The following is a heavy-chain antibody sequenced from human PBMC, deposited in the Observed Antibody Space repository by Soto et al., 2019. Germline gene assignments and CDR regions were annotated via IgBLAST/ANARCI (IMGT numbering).Heavy chain of an antibody. D-gene: IGHD2-15*01. J-gene: IGHJ5*02. V-gene: IGHV1-24*01. CDR2: FDPKDGLP. Sequence: VKVGSEVSCHKVTELSIYWMRQSPGTGLECMGGFDPKDGLPVYAQNFEGRVTMTEDASTDTAYLEVENLRSEDTAVYFCATVVGLGRYYFDAWGQGSLVTVSS. CDR3: ATVVGLGRYYFDA. CDR1: CHKVTELS.